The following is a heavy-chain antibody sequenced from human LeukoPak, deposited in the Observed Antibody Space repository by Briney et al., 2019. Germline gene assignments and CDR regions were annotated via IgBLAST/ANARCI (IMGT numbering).Heavy chain of an antibody. CDR2: IYNDGST. Sequence: PGGSLRLSCAASGLTVSSSYMSWVRQAPGKGLEWVSIIYNDGSTYYADSMKGRFTIFRDNSKNTLYLQVNSLRAEDTAMYYCARNILFAFDIWGQGTMVTVSS. CDR1: GLTVSSSY. CDR3: ARNILFAFDI. V-gene: IGHV3-53*01. J-gene: IGHJ3*02.